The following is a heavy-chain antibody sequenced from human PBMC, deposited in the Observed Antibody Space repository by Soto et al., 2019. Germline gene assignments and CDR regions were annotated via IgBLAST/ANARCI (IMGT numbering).Heavy chain of an antibody. CDR1: GFSLSTSGVG. V-gene: IGHV2-5*01. J-gene: IGHJ3*02. CDR2: IYWNDDK. D-gene: IGHD3-3*01. Sequence: SGPTLVNPTQTLTLTCTFSGFSLSTSGVGVGWIRQPPGKALEWLALIYWNDDKRYSPSLKSRLTITKDASKNQLVLTMTNMDPVDTATYYCAHRMSYFDFWSGYHDAFDIWGQGTMITVSS. CDR3: AHRMSYFDFWSGYHDAFDI.